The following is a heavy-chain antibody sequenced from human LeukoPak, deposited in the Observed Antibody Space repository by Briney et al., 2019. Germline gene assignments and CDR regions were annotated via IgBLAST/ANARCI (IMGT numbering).Heavy chain of an antibody. CDR3: ARQSQYVGSQAPDY. V-gene: IGHV4-4*07. D-gene: IGHD3-10*02. J-gene: IGHJ4*02. CDR1: GGSIGPYY. CDR2: IYTTGTA. Sequence: SETLSLTCLLSGGSIGPYYWSWIRQAAGKGPEWIGRIYTTGTADYNPSLKGRVFLSVDTSMNQFSLKVTSVTAADTAVYYCARQSQYVGSQAPDYWGQGTLVTVSS.